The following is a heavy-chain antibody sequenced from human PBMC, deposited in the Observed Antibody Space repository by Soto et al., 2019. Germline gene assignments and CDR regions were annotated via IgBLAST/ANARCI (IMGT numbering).Heavy chain of an antibody. V-gene: IGHV1-69*01. CDR2: IIPIFGTP. J-gene: IGHJ4*02. CDR3: ARTSNMAARTSLPMDY. D-gene: IGHD6-6*01. Sequence: QVQLVQSGAEVKKPGSSVKVSCKASGGTFSSYAITWVRQAPGQGLEWMGGIIPIFGTPNYAQKLQDRVTIAADESTSTAYMELSSLRSEDTAVNYCARTSNMAARTSLPMDYWGQGALVTGSS. CDR1: GGTFSSYA.